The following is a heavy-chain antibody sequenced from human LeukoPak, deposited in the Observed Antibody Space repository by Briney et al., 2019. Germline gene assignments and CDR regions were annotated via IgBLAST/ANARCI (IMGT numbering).Heavy chain of an antibody. CDR3: ARASYSYDISGWVPFDY. J-gene: IGHJ4*02. CDR1: GNSISSGDYY. V-gene: IGHV4-61*02. CDR2: IYTSGST. D-gene: IGHD3-22*01. Sequence: PSQTLSLTCTVSGNSISSGDYYGSWIRQPAGKGLEWIGRIYTSGSTTYNPSLKSRVTISGDTSENQFSLRLSSVTAADTAVYYCARASYSYDISGWVPFDYWGQGTLVTVSS.